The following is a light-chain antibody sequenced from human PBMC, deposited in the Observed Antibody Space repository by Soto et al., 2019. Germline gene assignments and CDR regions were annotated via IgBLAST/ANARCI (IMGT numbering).Light chain of an antibody. Sequence: QSVLTQPRSVSGSPGQSVTISCTGTNNDVGFYNYVSWYQQQLGKAPKLLIYEVTNRPSGVSNRFSGSKSGNTASLTISGLQADDEADYYCSSFTSSSSVVFGTGTKLTVL. CDR2: EVT. V-gene: IGLV2-14*01. J-gene: IGLJ1*01. CDR1: NNDVGFYNY. CDR3: SSFTSSSSVV.